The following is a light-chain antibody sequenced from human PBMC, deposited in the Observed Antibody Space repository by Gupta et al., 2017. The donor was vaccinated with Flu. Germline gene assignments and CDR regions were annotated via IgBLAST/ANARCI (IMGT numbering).Light chain of an antibody. J-gene: IGLJ3*02. CDR3: GSYTSSSTWV. Sequence: QSALTQPASVSGSPGQSLPISCTGTSSDIGGYNYVSWYLQHPGKAPKLIIYEVTNRPSGVSNRFSGSKSGNTASLTVSGLQAEDDADYFCGSYTSSSTWVFGGGTKLTVL. CDR2: EVT. CDR1: SSDIGGYNY. V-gene: IGLV2-14*01.